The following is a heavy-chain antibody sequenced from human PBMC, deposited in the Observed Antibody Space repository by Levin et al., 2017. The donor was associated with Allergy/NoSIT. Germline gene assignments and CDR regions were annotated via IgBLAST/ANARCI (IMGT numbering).Heavy chain of an antibody. V-gene: IGHV4-4*02. J-gene: IGHJ4*02. CDR3: ARRGPPRIAVAGTHLDY. CDR2: IYHSGST. Sequence: SETLSLTCAVSGGSISSSNWWSWVRQPPGKGLEWIGEIYHSGSTNYNPSLKSRVTISVDKSKNQFSLKLSSVTAADTAVYYCARRGPPRIAVAGTHLDYWGQGTLVTVSS. D-gene: IGHD6-19*01. CDR1: GGSISSSNW.